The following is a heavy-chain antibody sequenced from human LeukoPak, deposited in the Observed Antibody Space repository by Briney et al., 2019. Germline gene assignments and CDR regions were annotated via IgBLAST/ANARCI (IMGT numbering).Heavy chain of an antibody. Sequence: GGSLRLSCAASGFTFSSYWMSWVRQAPGKGLEWVANIKQDGSEKYYVDSVKGRFTISRDNAKNSLYLQMNSLRAEDTAGYYCASNDHIAARPDYYYMDVWGKGTTVTVSS. J-gene: IGHJ6*03. D-gene: IGHD6-6*01. V-gene: IGHV3-7*03. CDR1: GFTFSSYW. CDR3: ASNDHIAARPDYYYMDV. CDR2: IKQDGSEK.